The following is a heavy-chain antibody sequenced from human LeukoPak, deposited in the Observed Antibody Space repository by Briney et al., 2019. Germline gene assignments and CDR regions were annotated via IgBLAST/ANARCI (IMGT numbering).Heavy chain of an antibody. D-gene: IGHD6-13*01. V-gene: IGHV3-7*01. CDR2: IKQDGSEK. CDR1: GFTFSSYS. CDR3: ARGSSSSSWYRGHYYYYGMGV. J-gene: IGHJ6*02. Sequence: GGSLRLSCAASGFTFSSYSMNWVRQAPGKGLEWVANIKQDGSEKYYVDSVKGRFTISRDNAKNSLYLQMNSLRAEDTAVYYCARGSSSSSWYRGHYYYYGMGVWGQGTTVTVSS.